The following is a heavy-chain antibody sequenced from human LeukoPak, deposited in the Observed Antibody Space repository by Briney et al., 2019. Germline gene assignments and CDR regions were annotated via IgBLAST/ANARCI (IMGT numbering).Heavy chain of an antibody. CDR1: GGTFSSYA. CDR3: ARNAGYCSSTSCRWFDP. J-gene: IGHJ5*02. CDR2: IIPIFGTA. D-gene: IGHD2-2*01. V-gene: IGHV1-69*13. Sequence: SVKVSCKASGGTFSSYAISWVRQAPGQGLEWMGGIIPIFGTANYAQKFQGRVTITADESTSTAYVELSSLRSEDTAVYYCARNAGYCSSTSCRWFDPWGQGTLVTVSS.